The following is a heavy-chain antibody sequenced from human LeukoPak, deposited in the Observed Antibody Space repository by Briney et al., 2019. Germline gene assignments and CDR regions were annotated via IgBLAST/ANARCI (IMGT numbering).Heavy chain of an antibody. J-gene: IGHJ4*02. V-gene: IGHV3-48*04. CDR1: GFTFSSYS. D-gene: IGHD4-23*01. CDR3: ARRGGAYYGGKGGFDY. Sequence: GGSLRLSCAASGFTFSSYSMNWVRQAPGKGLEWVSYISSSSYTIYYADSVKGPFTISRDNAKNSLYLQMNSLRAEDTAVYYCARRGGAYYGGKGGFDYWGQGTLVTVSS. CDR2: ISSSSYTI.